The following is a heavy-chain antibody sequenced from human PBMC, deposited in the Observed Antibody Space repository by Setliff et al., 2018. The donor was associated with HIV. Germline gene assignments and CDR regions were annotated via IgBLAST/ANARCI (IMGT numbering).Heavy chain of an antibody. V-gene: IGHV3-48*04. Sequence: PGGSLRLSCAASGFTFSSYSMNWVRQAPGKGLEWVSYISGDTRIINYADSVKGRFAISRDNAKNSLNLEMNSLRAEDTAIYYCASSRPPDDSSGYLDHWGQGTLVTVSS. D-gene: IGHD3-22*01. CDR1: GFTFSSYS. J-gene: IGHJ4*01. CDR2: ISGDTRII. CDR3: ASSRPPDDSSGYLDH.